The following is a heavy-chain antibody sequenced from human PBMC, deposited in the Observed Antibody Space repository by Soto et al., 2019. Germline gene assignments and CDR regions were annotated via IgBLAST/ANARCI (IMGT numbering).Heavy chain of an antibody. CDR2: ISSDGSEK. V-gene: IGHV3-30*18. D-gene: IGHD4-17*01. CDR3: AKGAVTTSLYYFDY. J-gene: IGHJ4*02. CDR1: GFTFSTYG. Sequence: QVQLVESGGGVVQPGRSLRLSCAASGFTFSTYGVHWVRQAPGKGLEWVAVISSDGSEKYYAGSVKGRVSISRDNSKSTLYLQMDSLRAEETAVYYCAKGAVTTSLYYFDYWGQATLVTVSS.